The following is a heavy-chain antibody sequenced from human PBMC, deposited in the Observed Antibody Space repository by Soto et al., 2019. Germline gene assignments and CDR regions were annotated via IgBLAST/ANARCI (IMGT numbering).Heavy chain of an antibody. CDR2: IRAYNGNI. Sequence: SVKFSCKASGYSFTSYCISWVRQAPGQGLEWRGWIRAYNGNINYAXKLQGRVTXTADTSTSTSEXELSIXRSYDTAVYYCARALPTMDVWRQGTTVTVSS. CDR3: ARALPTMDV. J-gene: IGHJ6*02. CDR1: GYSFTSYC. V-gene: IGHV1-18*01.